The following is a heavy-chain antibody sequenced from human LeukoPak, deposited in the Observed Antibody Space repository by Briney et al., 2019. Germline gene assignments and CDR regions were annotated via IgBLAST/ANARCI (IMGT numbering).Heavy chain of an antibody. Sequence: ASVKVSCKASGCTFTSYGISWVRQAPGQGLEWMGWISAYNGNTNYAQKLQGRVTMTTDTSTSTAYMELRSLRSDDTAVYYCARDGSDSRGYYYVHYGMDVWGQGTTVTVSS. CDR3: ARDGSDSRGYYYVHYGMDV. J-gene: IGHJ6*02. D-gene: IGHD3-22*01. CDR2: ISAYNGNT. V-gene: IGHV1-18*01. CDR1: GCTFTSYG.